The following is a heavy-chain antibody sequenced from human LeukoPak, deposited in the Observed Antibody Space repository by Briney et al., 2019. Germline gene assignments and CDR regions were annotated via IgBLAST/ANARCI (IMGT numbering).Heavy chain of an antibody. CDR2: ISAYNGNT. V-gene: IGHV1-18*01. CDR1: GYTFTSYG. D-gene: IGHD3-22*01. J-gene: IGHJ4*02. Sequence: ASVKVSCKASGYTFTSYGISWVRQAPGQRLEWMGWISAYNGNTNYAQKLQGRVTMTTDTSTSTAYMELRSLRSDDTAVYYCARDQRYYYDSSGYYPDYWGQGTLVTVSS. CDR3: ARDQRYYYDSSGYYPDY.